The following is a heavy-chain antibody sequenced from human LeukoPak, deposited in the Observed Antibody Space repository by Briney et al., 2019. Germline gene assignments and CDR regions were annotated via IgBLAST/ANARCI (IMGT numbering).Heavy chain of an antibody. J-gene: IGHJ6*03. D-gene: IGHD4-17*01. Sequence: PGGSLRLSCAASGFIFSDYEMNWVRQAPGKGLEWLLHISTSGSIIHYGDSVKGRFTISRDNAKNSLYLQVNGLRAEDTALYFCARDATTDVGTVYMDVWGKGTTVTISS. CDR3: ARDATTDVGTVYMDV. CDR2: ISTSGSII. CDR1: GFIFSDYE. V-gene: IGHV3-48*03.